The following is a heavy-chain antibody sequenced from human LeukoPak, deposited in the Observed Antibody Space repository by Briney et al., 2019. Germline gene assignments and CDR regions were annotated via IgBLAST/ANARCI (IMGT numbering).Heavy chain of an antibody. CDR1: GGSFSGYY. Sequence: SETPSLTCAVYGGSFSGYYWSWIRQPPGKGLEWIGEINHSGSTNYNPSLKSRVTISVDTSKNQFSLKLSSVTAADTAVYYCAREGTHFSGYCSGGSCYDYWGQGTLVTVSS. D-gene: IGHD2-15*01. CDR3: AREGTHFSGYCSGGSCYDY. V-gene: IGHV4-34*01. J-gene: IGHJ4*02. CDR2: INHSGST.